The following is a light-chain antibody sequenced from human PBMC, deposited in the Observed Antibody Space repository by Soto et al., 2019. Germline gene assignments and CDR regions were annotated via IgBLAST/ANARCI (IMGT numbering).Light chain of an antibody. CDR3: HQYNKWPSFT. J-gene: IGKJ4*01. V-gene: IGKV3-15*01. CDR1: QSVSSN. CDR2: GAS. Sequence: IVMTQSPATLSVSPGERATLSCRASQSVSSNLAWYQQKPGQAPRLLMYGASTRATGIPARFSGSGSGTEFTLTISSLQSEDFAVYYCHQYNKWPSFTFGGGTKLEIK.